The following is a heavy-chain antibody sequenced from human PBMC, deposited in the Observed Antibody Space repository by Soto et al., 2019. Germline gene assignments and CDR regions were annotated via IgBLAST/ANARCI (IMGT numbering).Heavy chain of an antibody. Sequence: QVQLVQSGAEVKKPGSSVRVSCKASGTIFSSYTISWVRQAPGQGLEWMGRIIPILGETNSAQKFQDRVTLTADKSTNTAYMELNSLRLEDTAVYYCARGLGGRMDDWGQGTMVTVSS. CDR3: ARGLGGRMDD. J-gene: IGHJ6*02. V-gene: IGHV1-69*08. CDR2: IIPILGET. CDR1: GTIFSSYT. D-gene: IGHD3-16*01.